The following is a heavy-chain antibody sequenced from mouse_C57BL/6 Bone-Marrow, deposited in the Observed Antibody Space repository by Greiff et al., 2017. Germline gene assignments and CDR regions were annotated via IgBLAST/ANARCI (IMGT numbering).Heavy chain of an antibody. CDR3: GRRPFITTVVAFDY. J-gene: IGHJ2*01. CDR1: GFNIKDYY. CDR2: IDPEDGET. D-gene: IGHD1-1*01. V-gene: IGHV14-2*01. Sequence: VQLQQSGAELVQPGASVKLSCTASGFNIKDYYMHWVKQRTEQGLAWIGRIDPEDGETKYATKFPGKATLTADPSAHTAYLQLSSLTSEDTAVYYCGRRPFITTVVAFDYWGQGTTLTVAS.